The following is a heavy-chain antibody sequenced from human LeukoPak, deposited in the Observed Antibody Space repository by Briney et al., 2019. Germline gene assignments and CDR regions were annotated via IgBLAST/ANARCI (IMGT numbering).Heavy chain of an antibody. D-gene: IGHD3-10*01. CDR3: AKGSLWFGVNHDAFDI. V-gene: IGHV3-30*18. J-gene: IGHJ3*02. CDR2: ISYDGSNK. Sequence: GGSLRLSCAASGFTFSSYGMHWVRQAPGKGLEWVAVISYDGSNKYYADSVKGRFTISRDNSKNTLYLQMNSLRAEDTAVYYCAKGSLWFGVNHDAFDIWGQGTMVTVSS. CDR1: GFTFSSYG.